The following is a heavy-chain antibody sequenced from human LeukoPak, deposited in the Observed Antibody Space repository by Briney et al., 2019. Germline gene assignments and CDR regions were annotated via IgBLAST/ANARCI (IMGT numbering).Heavy chain of an antibody. CDR1: GFTFSSFT. V-gene: IGHV3-21*01. D-gene: IGHD1-26*01. CDR3: VREAAATLFDY. Sequence: GGSLRLSCAASGFTFSSFTMNWIRQPPGKGLEWVAAISSSSRDIFYAVSVKGRFSISRDNTQNSLSLQMNSLRAEDTAVYYCVREAAATLFDYWGQGTLVTVSS. J-gene: IGHJ4*02. CDR2: ISSSSRDI.